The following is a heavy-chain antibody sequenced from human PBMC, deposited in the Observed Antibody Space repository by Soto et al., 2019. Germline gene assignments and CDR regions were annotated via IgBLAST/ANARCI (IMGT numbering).Heavy chain of an antibody. CDR2: MNPNSGNT. D-gene: IGHD3-3*01. Sequence: VASVKVSCKASGYTLTSYDINWVRQATGQGLEWMGWMNPNSGNTGYAQKFQGRVTMTRNTSISTAYMELSSLRSEDTAVYYCARGPSFYDFWSGPNLYYYYGMDVWGQGTTVTVSS. CDR3: ARGPSFYDFWSGPNLYYYYGMDV. V-gene: IGHV1-8*01. J-gene: IGHJ6*02. CDR1: GYTLTSYD.